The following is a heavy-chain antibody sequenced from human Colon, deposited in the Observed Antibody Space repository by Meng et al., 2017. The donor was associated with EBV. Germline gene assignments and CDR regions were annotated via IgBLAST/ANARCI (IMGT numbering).Heavy chain of an antibody. Sequence: LQESVPGPVKLSGTLSLPCTFSGGSISSSHYYWGWVRQPPGKGLQWIGTIYHSGSTSYNPSLQSRVTMFVDTSKNQFSLMLTSVTATDTAVYYCARRRGGSGRDCWGQGTLVTVSS. CDR2: IYHSGST. V-gene: IGHV4-39*01. J-gene: IGHJ4*02. CDR3: ARRRGGSGRDC. D-gene: IGHD3-10*01. CDR1: GGSISSSHYY.